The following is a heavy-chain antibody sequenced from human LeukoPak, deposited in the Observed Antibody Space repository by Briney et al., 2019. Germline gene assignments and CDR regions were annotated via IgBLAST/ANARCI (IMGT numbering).Heavy chain of an antibody. CDR3: ARHDGPAAYYFDY. D-gene: IGHD2-2*01. Sequence: SETLSLTCAVYGGSFSGYYWSWIRQPPGKGLEWIGEINHSGSTNYNPSLKSRVTISVDTSKNQFSLKLSSVTAADTAVYYCARHDGPAAYYFDYWGQGTLVTVSS. J-gene: IGHJ4*02. V-gene: IGHV4-34*01. CDR2: INHSGST. CDR1: GGSFSGYY.